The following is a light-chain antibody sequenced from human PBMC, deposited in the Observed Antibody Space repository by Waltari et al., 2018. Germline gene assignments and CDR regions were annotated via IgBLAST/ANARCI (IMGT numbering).Light chain of an antibody. CDR3: QQYHTTPFT. J-gene: IGKJ3*01. V-gene: IGKV4-1*01. CDR2: WAS. CDR1: QTVLYTSNNKNY. Sequence: DIVMTQSPDSLTVSLGARATINCKSSQTVLYTSNNKNYLAWYQQKPGQPPKLLIYWASTRESGVPDRFTGSGSGTDFTLSISSLQAEDVAVYFCQQYHTTPFTFGPGTKLDIK.